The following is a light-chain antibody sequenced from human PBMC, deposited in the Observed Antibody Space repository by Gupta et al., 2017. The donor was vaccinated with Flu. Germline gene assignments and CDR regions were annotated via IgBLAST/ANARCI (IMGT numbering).Light chain of an antibody. CDR2: EDN. CDR1: DGGIASNH. V-gene: IGLV6-57*01. Sequence: NFMLTQPRSVSESPGKTVTISCTRSDGGIASNHVLWYRHRPGSSPTTVMSEDNQRPSGVPDRFSGSIDVSSNSASLTISGLQPEDEADYYCQSYHGNNHVVFGGGTRLTVL. J-gene: IGLJ2*01. CDR3: QSYHGNNHVV.